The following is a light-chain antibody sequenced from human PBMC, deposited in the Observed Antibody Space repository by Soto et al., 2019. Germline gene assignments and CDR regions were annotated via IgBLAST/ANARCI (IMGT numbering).Light chain of an antibody. CDR3: QQRSNWPPTWT. CDR2: DAS. J-gene: IGKJ1*01. V-gene: IGKV3-11*01. Sequence: EIVLTQSPATLSLSPGERVTLSCRASQSVSSYLAWYHHKPGQAPRLLIYDASNRATGIPARFSGSGSGTDFTLTISSLEPEDFAVYYCQQRSNWPPTWTFGQGTKVEI. CDR1: QSVSSY.